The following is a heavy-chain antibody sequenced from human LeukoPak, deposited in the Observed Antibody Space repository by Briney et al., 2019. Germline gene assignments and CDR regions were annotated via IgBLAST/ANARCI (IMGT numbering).Heavy chain of an antibody. D-gene: IGHD6-13*01. V-gene: IGHV3-23*01. CDR1: GFTVSSIH. Sequence: GGSLRLPCAASGFTVSSIHMVWVRQAPGKGLEWVSAISGSGDSTYYGDSVKGRFTISRDNSKNTLYLQMNSLRAEDTAVYYCAKTRPLDSSSWSHGDYWGQGTLVTVSS. CDR3: AKTRPLDSSSWSHGDY. CDR2: ISGSGDST. J-gene: IGHJ4*02.